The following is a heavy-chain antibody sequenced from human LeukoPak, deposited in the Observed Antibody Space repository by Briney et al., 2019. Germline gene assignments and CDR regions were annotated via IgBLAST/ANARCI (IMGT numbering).Heavy chain of an antibody. V-gene: IGHV3-7*01. J-gene: IGHJ4*02. CDR2: IKQDGSEK. CDR1: GYIFSTYW. Sequence: GGSLRLSCVGSGYIFSTYWMNWVRQAPGKGLEWVANIKQDGSEKYHVDSVKGRFTISRDNAKNSLYLQMDRLRVEDTAVYYCARGRECSGTGCYLPGIYWGQGILVTVS. D-gene: IGHD2-2*01. CDR3: ARGRECSGTGCYLPGIY.